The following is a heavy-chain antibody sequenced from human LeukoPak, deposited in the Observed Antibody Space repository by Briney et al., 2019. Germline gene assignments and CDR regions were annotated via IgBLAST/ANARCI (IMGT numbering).Heavy chain of an antibody. CDR1: GFTFSTHD. D-gene: IGHD2/OR15-2a*01. J-gene: IGHJ4*02. CDR3: ARGLGPYSTTWYPPLRY. V-gene: IGHV1-8*01. Sequence: ASVKVSCKPSGFTFSTHDINWVRQATGQGLEWMGWMNPGSGDTGYAQRFQGGVTMTRDTSINTAYMELSSLRSEDTAVYYCARGLGPYSTTWYPPLRYWGQGTLVTVSS. CDR2: MNPGSGDT.